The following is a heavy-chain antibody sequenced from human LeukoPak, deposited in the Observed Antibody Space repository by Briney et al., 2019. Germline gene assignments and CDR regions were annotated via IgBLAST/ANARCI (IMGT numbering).Heavy chain of an antibody. CDR2: MNPNSGNT. Sequence: ASVKVSCKASGYTFTSYYMHWVRQATGQGLEWMGWMNPNSGNTGYAQKFQGRVTMTRNTSISTAYMELSSLRSEDTAVYYCARGRYSYGRVNDAFDIWGQGTMVTVSS. CDR3: ARGRYSYGRVNDAFDI. V-gene: IGHV1-8*02. D-gene: IGHD5-18*01. J-gene: IGHJ3*02. CDR1: GYTFTSYY.